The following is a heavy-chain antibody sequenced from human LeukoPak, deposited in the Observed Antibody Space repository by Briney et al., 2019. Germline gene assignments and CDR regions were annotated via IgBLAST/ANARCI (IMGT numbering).Heavy chain of an antibody. D-gene: IGHD1-26*01. Sequence: GGSLRLSCAASGFTLSSYWMSWVRQAPGKGLEWVANIKQDGSEKYYVDSVKGRFTISRDNAKNSLYLQMNSLRAEDTAVYYCAKLVGPWGQGTLVTVSS. J-gene: IGHJ5*02. CDR2: IKQDGSEK. CDR3: AKLVGP. CDR1: GFTLSSYW. V-gene: IGHV3-7*05.